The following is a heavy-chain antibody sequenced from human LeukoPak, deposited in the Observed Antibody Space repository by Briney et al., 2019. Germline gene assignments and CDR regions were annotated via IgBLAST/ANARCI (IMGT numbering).Heavy chain of an antibody. V-gene: IGHV4-34*01. Sequence: SETLSLTCAVYGESFSGYYWSWIRQSPGKGLEWIGEINHSGSTNYNPSLKSRVIMSVDMAKNQFSLRLSSVTAADTALYYCARGERYDILPSGYFRYWGQGTLVTVSS. CDR1: GESFSGYY. J-gene: IGHJ4*02. CDR2: INHSGST. CDR3: ARGERYDILPSGYFRY. D-gene: IGHD3-9*01.